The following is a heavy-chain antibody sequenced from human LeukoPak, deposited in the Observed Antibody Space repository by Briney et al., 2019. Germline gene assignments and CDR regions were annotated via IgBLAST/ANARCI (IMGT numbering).Heavy chain of an antibody. D-gene: IGHD3-10*01. V-gene: IGHV3-15*01. CDR2: IKSKTDGGTT. Sequence: GSLRLSCAASGFTFSNAWMSWVRQAPGKGLEWVGRIKSKTDGGTTDYAAPVKGRFTISRDDSKNTLYLQRNSQKTEDTAVYYCTTGLTMVRGLMSYSDYWGQGTLVTVSS. CDR1: GFTFSNAW. CDR3: TTGLTMVRGLMSYSDY. J-gene: IGHJ4*02.